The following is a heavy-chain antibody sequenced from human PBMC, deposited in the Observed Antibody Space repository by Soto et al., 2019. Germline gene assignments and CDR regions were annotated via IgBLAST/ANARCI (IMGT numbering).Heavy chain of an antibody. CDR1: GFSVSTSGVG. J-gene: IGHJ5*02. CDR2: IYWDDDK. Sequence: QITLKESGPTLVKHTQTLTLTCTFSGFSVSTSGVGVGWIRQPPGKALEWLALIYWDDDKRYSPSLKSRLTITKDTSKHQVVLTMTNMDPVDTATYYCAYGDYVGNWFDPWGQGTLVTVSS. V-gene: IGHV2-5*02. D-gene: IGHD4-17*01. CDR3: AYGDYVGNWFDP.